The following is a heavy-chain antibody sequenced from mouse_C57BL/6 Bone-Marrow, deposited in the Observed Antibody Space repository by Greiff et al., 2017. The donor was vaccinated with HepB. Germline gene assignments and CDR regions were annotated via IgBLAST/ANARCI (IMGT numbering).Heavy chain of an antibody. CDR2: IDPSDSYT. CDR1: GYTFTSYW. D-gene: IGHD1-1*01. V-gene: IGHV1-59*01. CDR3: AGEIYYYGSSYNWYFDV. J-gene: IGHJ1*03. Sequence: QVQLKQPGAELVRPGTSVKLSCKASGYTFTSYWMHWVKQRPGQGLEWIGVIDPSDSYTNYNQKFKGKATLTVATSSSTAYMQLSSLTSEDSAVYYCAGEIYYYGSSYNWYFDVWGTGTTVTVSS.